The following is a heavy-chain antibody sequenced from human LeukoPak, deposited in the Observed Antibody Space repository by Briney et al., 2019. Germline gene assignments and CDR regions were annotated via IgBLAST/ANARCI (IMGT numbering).Heavy chain of an antibody. CDR1: GFTLSSYE. J-gene: IGHJ4*02. D-gene: IGHD6-19*01. V-gene: IGHV3-23*01. Sequence: PGGSLRLSCTVSGFTLSSYEMSWIRQAPGKGLEWVSSIDYSGGSTYYADSVKGRFTISRDNSKNTLYLQLNSLRGDDTAVYYCARNSGRYGVSWGQGTLVTVSS. CDR2: IDYSGGST. CDR3: ARNSGRYGVS.